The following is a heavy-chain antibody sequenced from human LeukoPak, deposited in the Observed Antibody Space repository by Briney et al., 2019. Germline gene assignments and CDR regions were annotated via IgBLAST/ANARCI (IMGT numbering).Heavy chain of an antibody. Sequence: GGSPRLSCVASGFSFNAYSMNWVRQAPGKGLEWISYISRSSDTLFYEESVKGRFTISRDNAQKSLYLQMNSLRAEDTAVYYCARDDRDYYAGMDVWGKGTTVTVSS. CDR2: ISRSSDTL. CDR1: GFSFNAYS. J-gene: IGHJ6*04. V-gene: IGHV3-48*04. CDR3: ARDDRDYYAGMDV.